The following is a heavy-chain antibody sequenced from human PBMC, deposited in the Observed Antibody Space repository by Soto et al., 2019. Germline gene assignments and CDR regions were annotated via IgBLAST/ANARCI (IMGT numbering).Heavy chain of an antibody. D-gene: IGHD5-18*01. V-gene: IGHV3-74*01. CDR1: GFTFSSYW. CDR3: AALSGYSYGPDYYYYGMDV. J-gene: IGHJ6*02. Sequence: GGSLRLSCAASGFTFSSYWMHWVRQAPGKGLVWVSRINSDGSSTSYADSVKGRFTISRDNAKNTLYLQMNSLRAEDTAVYYCAALSGYSYGPDYYYYGMDVWGQGTTVTVSS. CDR2: INSDGSST.